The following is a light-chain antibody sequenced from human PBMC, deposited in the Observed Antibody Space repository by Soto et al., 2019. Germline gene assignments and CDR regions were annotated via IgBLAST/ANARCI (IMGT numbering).Light chain of an antibody. J-gene: IGKJ2*01. CDR2: DAS. CDR1: QSINSN. CDR3: QQYNNWPPDYT. V-gene: IGKV3-15*01. Sequence: ETVMTQSPATLSVSPGERVTLSCRASQSINSNLAWYQQRPDKAPRVLIYDASTRATAVPARISGSGSGTEFTLHSSILQSEDFAVYYCQQYNNWPPDYTFGQGTKLDIK.